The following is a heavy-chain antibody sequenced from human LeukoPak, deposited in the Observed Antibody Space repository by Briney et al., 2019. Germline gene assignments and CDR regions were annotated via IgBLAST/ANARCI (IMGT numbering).Heavy chain of an antibody. D-gene: IGHD6-13*01. J-gene: IGHJ6*03. CDR2: IYTSGST. CDR1: GGSISSYY. V-gene: IGHV4-4*07. Sequence: SETLSLTCTVSGGSISSYYWSWIRQPAGKGLEWIGRIYTSGSTNYNPSLKSRVTMSVDTSKNQFSLKLSSVTAADTAVYYCARDSAAGTFTQHYYYYYYMDVWGKGTTVTVSS. CDR3: ARDSAAGTFTQHYYYYYYMDV.